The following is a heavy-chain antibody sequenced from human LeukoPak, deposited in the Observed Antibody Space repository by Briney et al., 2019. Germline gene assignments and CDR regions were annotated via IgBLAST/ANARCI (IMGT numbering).Heavy chain of an antibody. Sequence: PSETLSLTCSVSGGSISSYYRSWIRQPPGKGLEWIGYIYYSGSTSYSPSLKSRVTISVDTSKNQFSLKLSSVTAADTAVYYCARDTGSGWYMIDYWGQGTLVTVSS. J-gene: IGHJ4*02. CDR3: ARDTGSGWYMIDY. D-gene: IGHD6-19*01. CDR2: IYYSGST. CDR1: GGSISSYY. V-gene: IGHV4-59*01.